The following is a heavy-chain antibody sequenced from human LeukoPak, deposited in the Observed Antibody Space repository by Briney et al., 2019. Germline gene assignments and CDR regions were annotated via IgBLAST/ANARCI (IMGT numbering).Heavy chain of an antibody. CDR3: ARDQEVYSYGLNWFDP. J-gene: IGHJ5*02. CDR2: IWYDGSNK. D-gene: IGHD5-18*01. Sequence: GGSLRLSCAASGFTFSSYGMHWVRQAPGKGLEWVAVIWYDGSNKYYADSVKGRFTISRDNSKNTLYLQMNSLRAEDMAVYYCARDQEVYSYGLNWFDPWGQGTLVTVSS. CDR1: GFTFSSYG. V-gene: IGHV3-33*01.